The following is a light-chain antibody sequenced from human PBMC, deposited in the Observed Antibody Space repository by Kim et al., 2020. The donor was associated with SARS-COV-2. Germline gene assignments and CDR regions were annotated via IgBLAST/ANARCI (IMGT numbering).Light chain of an antibody. Sequence: SYELTQPPSVSVSPGQTASITCSGDKLGDKYACWYQQKPGQSPVLVIYQDSKRPSGIPERFSGSNSGNTATLTISGTQAMDEADYYCQAWDSSTAVFGGGTKSPS. V-gene: IGLV3-1*01. CDR3: QAWDSSTAV. CDR2: QDS. J-gene: IGLJ3*02. CDR1: KLGDKY.